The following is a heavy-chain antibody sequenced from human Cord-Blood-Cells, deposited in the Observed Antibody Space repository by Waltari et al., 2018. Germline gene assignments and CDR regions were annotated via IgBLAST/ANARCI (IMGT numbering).Heavy chain of an antibody. V-gene: IGHV1-8*03. Sequence: QVQLLPSGAAVKKHGASVTVSCKASGYTFTRYDLNWVRQATGQGLEWMGWMNPNSGNTGYAQKFQGRVTITRNTSISTAYMELSSLRSEDTAVYYCARAIRGSYFPDAFDIWGQGTMVTVSS. D-gene: IGHD1-26*01. CDR1: GYTFTRYD. CDR3: ARAIRGSYFPDAFDI. J-gene: IGHJ3*02. CDR2: MNPNSGNT.